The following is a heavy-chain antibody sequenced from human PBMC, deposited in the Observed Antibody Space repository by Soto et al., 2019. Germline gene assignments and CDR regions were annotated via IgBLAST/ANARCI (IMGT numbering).Heavy chain of an antibody. CDR1: GGSISGGGFS. Sequence: TLSLTCAFSGGSISGGGFSWSWIRQPPGKGLEWIGYILHTGGTQYNPSLKSRITINPDTSKNQFSLQLNSVTPEDTAVYYCARELVQSWIVDYWGQGTLVTVSS. V-gene: IGHV4-30-2*05. D-gene: IGHD6-13*01. J-gene: IGHJ4*02. CDR2: ILHTGGT. CDR3: ARELVQSWIVDY.